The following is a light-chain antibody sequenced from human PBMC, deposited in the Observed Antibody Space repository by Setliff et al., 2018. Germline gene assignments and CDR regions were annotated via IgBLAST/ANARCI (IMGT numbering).Light chain of an antibody. CDR3: SSYEGSNNYV. Sequence: QSVLTQPPSASGSPGQSVTISCTGTSSDVSGYNYVSWYQQHPGKAPKLMIYEVSKRPSGVPDRFSGSKSGNTASLTVSGLQAEDEADYYCSSYEGSNNYVFGTGTKVNVL. J-gene: IGLJ1*01. CDR2: EVS. V-gene: IGLV2-8*01. CDR1: SSDVSGYNY.